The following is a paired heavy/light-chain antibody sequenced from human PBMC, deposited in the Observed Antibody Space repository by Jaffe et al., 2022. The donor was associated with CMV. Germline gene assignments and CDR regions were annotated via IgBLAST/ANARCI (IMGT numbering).Light chain of an antibody. CDR1: QSISNTY. CDR2: GAS. V-gene: IGKV3-20*01. Sequence: EIVLTQSPGTLSLSPGERATLSCRASQSISNTYLSWYQQKPGQAPRLLIYGASSRATGIPDRFSASGSGTDFTLTISRVESEDFALYYCQQYGSSLITFGQGTRLEMK. J-gene: IGKJ5*01. CDR3: QQYGSSLIT.
Heavy chain of an antibody. J-gene: IGHJ6*02. CDR2: TYYRSKWYY. V-gene: IGHV6-1*01. CDR1: GDSVSSNTAG. D-gene: IGHD4-4*01. Sequence: QIQLQQSGPGLVKPSQTLSLTCAISGDSVSSNTAGWNWIRQSPSRGLEWLGNTYYRSKWYYNYAVSVKSRIAINPDTSKNQFSLQLNSVTPEDTALYYCARLEMTTTTGYLGMDVWGQGIQVTVSS. CDR3: ARLEMTTTTGYLGMDV.